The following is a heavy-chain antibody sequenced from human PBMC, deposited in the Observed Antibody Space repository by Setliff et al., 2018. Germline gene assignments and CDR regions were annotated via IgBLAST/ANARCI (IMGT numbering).Heavy chain of an antibody. Sequence: PSETLSLTCSVSDGSISSGNYYWSWIRQHPGKGLEWIGYIYYSGITHYNPSLKSRVTISLDTSRKQFFLKLSSVTAADTAVYYCARTIQRYGDYAQHWGQGTLVTVSS. CDR1: DGSISSGNYY. D-gene: IGHD4-17*01. J-gene: IGHJ1*01. V-gene: IGHV4-31*03. CDR3: ARTIQRYGDYAQH. CDR2: IYYSGIT.